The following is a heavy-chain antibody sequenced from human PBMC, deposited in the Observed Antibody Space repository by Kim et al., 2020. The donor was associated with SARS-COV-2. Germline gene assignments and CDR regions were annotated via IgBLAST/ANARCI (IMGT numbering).Heavy chain of an antibody. V-gene: IGHV4-59*01. CDR1: GGSISSYY. CDR2: IYYSGST. CDR3: ARGTFDWLLSPLSN. Sequence: SETLSLTCTVSGGSISSYYWSWIRQPPGKGLEWIGYIYYSGSTNYNPSLKSRVTISVDTSKNQFSLKLSSVTAADTAVYYCARGTFDWLLSPLSNWGQGTLVTVSS. J-gene: IGHJ4*02. D-gene: IGHD3-9*01.